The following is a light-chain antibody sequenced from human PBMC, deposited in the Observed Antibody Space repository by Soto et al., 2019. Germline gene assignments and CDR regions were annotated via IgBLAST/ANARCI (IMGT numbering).Light chain of an antibody. V-gene: IGKV3-15*01. Sequence: ELVMTQSPGTLSVSPGERATLSCRASQSVGIDLAWYQQKPGQAPRLLIYGGSTRATGTPARFSGSGSGTEFTLTINSLQPEDLAVYYCQQYHKWPPLTFGGGTNVEIK. J-gene: IGKJ4*01. CDR3: QQYHKWPPLT. CDR2: GGS. CDR1: QSVGID.